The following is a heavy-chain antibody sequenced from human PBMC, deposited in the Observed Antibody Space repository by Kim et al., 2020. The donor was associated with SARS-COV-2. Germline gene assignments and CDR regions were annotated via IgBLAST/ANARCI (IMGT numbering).Heavy chain of an antibody. D-gene: IGHD2-21*02. CDR3: AKTIAYCGGDCNNWFDP. CDR2: ISGSGGST. J-gene: IGHJ5*02. CDR1: GFTFSSYA. Sequence: GGSLRLSCAASGFTFSSYAMSWVRQAPGKGLEWVSAISGSGGSTYYADSVKGRFTISRDNSKNTLYLQMNSLRAEDTAVYYCAKTIAYCGGDCNNWFDPWGQGTLVTVSS. V-gene: IGHV3-23*01.